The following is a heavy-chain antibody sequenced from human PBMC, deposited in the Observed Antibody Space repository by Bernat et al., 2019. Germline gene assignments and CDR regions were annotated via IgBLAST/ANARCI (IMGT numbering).Heavy chain of an antibody. Sequence: EVQLLESGGGLVQPGGSLRLSCAASGFTFSSYAMSWVRQAPGKGLEWVSAISGSGGSTYYADSVKGRFTISRDNSKNSLYLQMNSLRTEDTALDDCAKATSRRAAAGTVFDYWGQGTLVTVSS. CDR3: AKATSRRAAAGTVFDY. J-gene: IGHJ4*02. CDR1: GFTFSSYA. CDR2: ISGSGGST. V-gene: IGHV3-23*01. D-gene: IGHD6-13*01.